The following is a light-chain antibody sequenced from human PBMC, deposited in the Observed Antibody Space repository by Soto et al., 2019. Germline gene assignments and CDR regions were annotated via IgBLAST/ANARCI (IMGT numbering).Light chain of an antibody. CDR1: QDIRFY. CDR3: QHYNSLPIT. CDR2: DAS. J-gene: IGKJ5*01. V-gene: IGKV1-33*01. Sequence: DIQMTQSPSSLSASLGDRVTITCQASQDIRFYLNWYQHKTGQAPKLLIYDASQLETGVPSKFSGSGSGTDFTFTINNVQAEDIGTYYCQHYNSLPITFGQGTRPEIQ.